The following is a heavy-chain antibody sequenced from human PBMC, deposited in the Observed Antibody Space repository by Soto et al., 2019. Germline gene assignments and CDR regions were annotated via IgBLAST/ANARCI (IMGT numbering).Heavy chain of an antibody. D-gene: IGHD5-12*01. Sequence: GGSLRLSCTASGFTFGDYAMSWFRQAPGKGKEWVGFIRSKAYGGTTEYAASVKGRFTISRDDSKSIAYLQMNSLKTEDTAVYYCTRAGHYSGYDTFDYWGQGTLVTVSS. V-gene: IGHV3-49*03. CDR2: IRSKAYGGTT. CDR3: TRAGHYSGYDTFDY. CDR1: GFTFGDYA. J-gene: IGHJ4*02.